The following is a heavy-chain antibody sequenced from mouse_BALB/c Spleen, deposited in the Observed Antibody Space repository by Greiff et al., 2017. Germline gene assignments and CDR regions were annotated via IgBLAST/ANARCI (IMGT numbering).Heavy chain of an antibody. V-gene: IGHV5-6-5*01. Sequence: EVQGVESGGGLVKPGGSLKLSCAASGFTFSSYAMSWVRQTPEKRLEWVASISSGGSTYYPDSVKGRFTISRDNARNILYLQMSSLRSEDTAMYYCARIYYGNYRPWFAYWGQGTLVTVSA. CDR2: ISSGGST. J-gene: IGHJ3*01. CDR1: GFTFSSYA. CDR3: ARIYYGNYRPWFAY. D-gene: IGHD2-1*01.